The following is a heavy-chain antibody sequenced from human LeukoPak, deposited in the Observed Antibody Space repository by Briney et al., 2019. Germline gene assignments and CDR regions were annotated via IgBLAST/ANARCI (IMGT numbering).Heavy chain of an antibody. V-gene: IGHV3-7*01. Sequence: PGGSLRLSCAASGFTFSTSWMSWVRQAPGKGLEWVANIKQDGSEKYYVDSVKGRFTISRDNAKNSLYLQMNSLRAEDTAVYYCAKDVSSSWYSFDYWGQGTLVTVSS. D-gene: IGHD6-13*01. CDR2: IKQDGSEK. CDR3: AKDVSSSWYSFDY. CDR1: GFTFSTSW. J-gene: IGHJ4*02.